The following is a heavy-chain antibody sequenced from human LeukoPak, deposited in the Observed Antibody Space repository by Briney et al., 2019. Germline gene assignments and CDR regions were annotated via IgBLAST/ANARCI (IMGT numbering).Heavy chain of an antibody. V-gene: IGHV3-21*01. J-gene: IGHJ4*02. CDR1: GFTFSSYS. D-gene: IGHD5-12*01. CDR2: ISSSSSYI. Sequence: PGGSLRLSCAASGFTFSSYSMNWVRQAPGKGLEWVSSISSSSSYIYYADSVKGRFTISRDNAKNSLYLQMDSLRAEDTAVYYCATESSGYDPALDYWGQGTLVTVSS. CDR3: ATESSGYDPALDY.